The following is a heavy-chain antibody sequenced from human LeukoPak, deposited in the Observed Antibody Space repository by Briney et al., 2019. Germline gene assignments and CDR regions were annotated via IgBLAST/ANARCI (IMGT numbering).Heavy chain of an antibody. Sequence: GGSLRLSCVASGFTFSSYGMHWVRQAPGKGLEWVAVISYDGSNKYYADSVKGRFTISRDNSKNTLYLQMNSLRAEDTAVYYCAKDREGGLDYWGQGTLVTVSS. V-gene: IGHV3-30*18. CDR1: GFTFSSYG. D-gene: IGHD3-10*01. J-gene: IGHJ4*02. CDR3: AKDREGGLDY. CDR2: ISYDGSNK.